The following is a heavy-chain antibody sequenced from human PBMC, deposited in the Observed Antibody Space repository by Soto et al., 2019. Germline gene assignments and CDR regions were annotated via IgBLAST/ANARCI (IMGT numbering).Heavy chain of an antibody. CDR2: ISAYNGNT. Sequence: QVQLVQSGAEVKKPGASVKLSCKASGYTFTSYGISWVRQAPGQGLEWMGWISAYNGNTNYAQKLKGRVIMTTDISTSTACMERRRVRSDDMAVDYCWREGGPGMSEYSGDDSVNLYYYSGTDVWGQGTTVLVFS. CDR3: WREGGPGMSEYSGDDSVNLYYYSGTDV. CDR1: GYTFTSYG. V-gene: IGHV1-18*03. D-gene: IGHD5-12*01. J-gene: IGHJ6*02.